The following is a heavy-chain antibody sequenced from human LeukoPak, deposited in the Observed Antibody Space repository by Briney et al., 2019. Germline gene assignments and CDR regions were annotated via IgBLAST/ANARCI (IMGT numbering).Heavy chain of an antibody. V-gene: IGHV6-1*01. CDR3: ARITASGSHDY. J-gene: IGHJ4*02. CDR1: GDSVSSDSAA. CDR2: TYYRSKWYN. Sequence: SQTLSLTCIISGDSVSSDSAAWNWITQSPSIGLEWLGRTYYRSKWYNDYAVSVKSRVTVNPDTSRNQFSLHLNSVTPEDTAVYYCARITASGSHDYWGQGTLVTVSS. D-gene: IGHD3-10*01.